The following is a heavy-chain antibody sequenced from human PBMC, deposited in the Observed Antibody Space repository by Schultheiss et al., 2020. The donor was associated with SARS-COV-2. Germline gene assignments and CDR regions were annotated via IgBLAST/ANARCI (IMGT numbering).Heavy chain of an antibody. J-gene: IGHJ5*02. CDR3: AREDRSSSGNNWIDP. CDR2: IFYSGST. CDR1: GGSFSGYY. D-gene: IGHD6-13*01. Sequence: SETLSLTCAVYGGSFSGYYWSWIRQPPGKGLEWIGSIFYSGSTYYNPSLKSRVTISVDTSKNQFSLKLNSVTAADTAVYYCAREDRSSSGNNWIDPWGQGTLVTVSS. V-gene: IGHV4-34*12.